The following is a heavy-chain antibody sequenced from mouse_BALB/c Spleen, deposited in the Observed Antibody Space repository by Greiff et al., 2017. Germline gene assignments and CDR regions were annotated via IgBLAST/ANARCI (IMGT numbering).Heavy chain of an antibody. CDR2: ISSGGSYT. Sequence: EVQLVESGGDLVKPGGSLKLSCAASGFTFSSYGMSWVRQTPDKRLEWVATISSGGSYTYYPDSVKGRFTISRDNAKNTLYLQMSSLESEDTAMYYCARLGITVRGYFDYWGQGTTLTVSS. CDR3: ARLGITVRGYFDY. V-gene: IGHV5-6*01. CDR1: GFTFSSYG. J-gene: IGHJ2*01. D-gene: IGHD2-4*01.